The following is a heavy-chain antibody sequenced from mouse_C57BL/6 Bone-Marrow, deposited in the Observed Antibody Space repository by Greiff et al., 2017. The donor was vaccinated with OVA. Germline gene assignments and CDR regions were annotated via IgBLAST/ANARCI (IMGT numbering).Heavy chain of an antibody. Sequence: QVQLQQPGTELVKPGASVKLSCKASGYTFTSYWMHWVKQRPGQGLEWIGNINPSNGGTNYNEKFKGKATLTVDKSSSTAYMQLSSLTSEDSAVYCCARRLGQGPAMDYWGQGTSVTVSS. CDR3: ARRLGQGPAMDY. D-gene: IGHD4-1*01. CDR1: GYTFTSYW. J-gene: IGHJ4*01. CDR2: INPSNGGT. V-gene: IGHV1-53*01.